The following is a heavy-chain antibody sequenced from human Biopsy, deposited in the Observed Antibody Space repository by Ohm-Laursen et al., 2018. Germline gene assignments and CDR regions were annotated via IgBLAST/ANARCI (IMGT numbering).Heavy chain of an antibody. CDR1: GFTFSSFG. Sequence: SLRLSCAASGFTFSSFGVHWVRQAPGKGLESVAVISYDGSNKYEADSVKGRFTISRDNSKNTMSLQMNSLRTEDTAAYYCAKDLVVRGVGDHGMDVWGQGTTVTVSS. CDR2: ISYDGSNK. CDR3: AKDLVVRGVGDHGMDV. V-gene: IGHV3-30*18. J-gene: IGHJ6*02. D-gene: IGHD3-10*01.